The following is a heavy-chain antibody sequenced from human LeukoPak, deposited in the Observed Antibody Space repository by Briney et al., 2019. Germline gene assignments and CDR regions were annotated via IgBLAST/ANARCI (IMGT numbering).Heavy chain of an antibody. V-gene: IGHV1-69*01. J-gene: IGHJ4*02. CDR3: ARDGGRVGIAVAGSPPDY. D-gene: IGHD6-19*01. CDR1: GGTFSSYA. Sequence: SVKVSCKASGGTFSSYATSWVRQAPGQGLEWMGGIIPIFGTANYAQKFQGRVTITADESTSTAYMELSSLRSEDTAVYYCARDGGRVGIAVAGSPPDYWGQGTLVTVSS. CDR2: IIPIFGTA.